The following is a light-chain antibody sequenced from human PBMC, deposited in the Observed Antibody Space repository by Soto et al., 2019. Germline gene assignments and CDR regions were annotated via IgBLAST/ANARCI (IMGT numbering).Light chain of an antibody. Sequence: QSVLTQPPSVSGAPGQTVTISCTGSSTNIGGGYDVHWYQQLPGTAPKLLIYGNSNRPSGVPDRFSGSKSGTTASLAITGLQAEDEADYYCQSYDSSLSGLVFGGGTKLTVL. CDR3: QSYDSSLSGLV. CDR1: STNIGGGYD. CDR2: GNS. J-gene: IGLJ3*02. V-gene: IGLV1-40*01.